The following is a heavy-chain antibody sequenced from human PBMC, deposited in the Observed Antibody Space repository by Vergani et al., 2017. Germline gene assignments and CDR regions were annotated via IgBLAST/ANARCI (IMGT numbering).Heavy chain of an antibody. CDR3: ARGKVLRYFDWLPSGFDP. Sequence: QLQLQESGPGLVKPSETLSLTCTVSGVSIGSNSYYWGWIRQPPGKGLEWIGTIYYTGTTYYNEAHKSRVTISVDTSKNQFSLKLSSVTAADTAVYYCARGKVLRYFDWLPSGFDPWGQGTLVTVSS. CDR1: GVSIGSNSYY. V-gene: IGHV4-39*07. CDR2: IYYTGTT. D-gene: IGHD3-9*01. J-gene: IGHJ5*02.